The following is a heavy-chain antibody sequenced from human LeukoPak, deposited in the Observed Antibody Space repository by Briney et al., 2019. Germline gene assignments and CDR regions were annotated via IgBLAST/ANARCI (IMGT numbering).Heavy chain of an antibody. CDR2: IYHSGST. CDR1: GYSISSRYY. J-gene: IGHJ4*02. CDR3: ARGSSWGYVWGSYRRPLFFDY. D-gene: IGHD3-16*02. Sequence: SETLSLTCAVSGYSISSRYYWGGIRQPPGKGLEWIGSIYHSGSTNYNPSLKSRVTISVDTSKNQFSLKLSSVTAADTAVYYCARGSSWGYVWGSYRRPLFFDYWGQGTLVTVSS. V-gene: IGHV4-38-2*01.